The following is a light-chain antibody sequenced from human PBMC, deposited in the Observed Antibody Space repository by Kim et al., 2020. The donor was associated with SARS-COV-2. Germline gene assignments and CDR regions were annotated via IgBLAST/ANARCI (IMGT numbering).Light chain of an antibody. Sequence: SYELTQPPSVSVAPGKTASNTCGGHNIGSKSVHWYRQRPGQAPLLVIYYDSDRPSGNPARYAGSKSGNTATLAISGVEGGDEADYYCQVCDTTTYCVIFG. CDR1: NIGSKS. CDR2: YDS. J-gene: IGLJ2*01. CDR3: QVCDTTTYCVI. V-gene: IGLV3-21*04.